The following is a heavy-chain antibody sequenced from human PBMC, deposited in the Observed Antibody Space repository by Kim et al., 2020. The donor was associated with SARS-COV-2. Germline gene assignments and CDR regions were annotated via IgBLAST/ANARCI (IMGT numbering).Heavy chain of an antibody. Sequence: LKSRVTISVDTSKNQFSLKLSSVTAADTAVYYCARGVQLWFSYYYYYMDVWGKGTTVTVSS. J-gene: IGHJ6*03. CDR3: ARGVQLWFSYYYYYMDV. D-gene: IGHD5-18*01. V-gene: IGHV4-34*01.